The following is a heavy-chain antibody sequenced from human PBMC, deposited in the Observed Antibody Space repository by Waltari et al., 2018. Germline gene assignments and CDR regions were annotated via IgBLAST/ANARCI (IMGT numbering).Heavy chain of an antibody. J-gene: IGHJ6*02. D-gene: IGHD1-26*01. V-gene: IGHV3-33*01. CDR2: IWYDGSNK. CDR1: GFTFRSYG. Sequence: QVQLVESGGGVVQPGRSLRLSCAASGFTFRSYGMHWVRQAPGTGLEGVAVIWYDGSNKYYADSVKGRFTISRDNSKNTLYLQMNSLRAEDTAVYYCAREFRGGSPLYYYGMDVWGQGTTVTVSS. CDR3: AREFRGGSPLYYYGMDV.